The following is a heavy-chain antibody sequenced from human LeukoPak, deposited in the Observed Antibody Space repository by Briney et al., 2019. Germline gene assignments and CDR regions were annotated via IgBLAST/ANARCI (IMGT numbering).Heavy chain of an antibody. CDR3: ARARFDSSGYHPRYYFDY. V-gene: IGHV1-69*13. D-gene: IGHD3-22*01. J-gene: IGHJ4*02. CDR2: IIPIFGTA. Sequence: ASVKVSCKASGGTFSSYAISWVRQAPGQGLERMGGIIPIFGTANYAQKFQGRVTITADESTSTAYMELSSLRAEDTAVYYCARARFDSSGYHPRYYFDYWGQGTLVTVSS. CDR1: GGTFSSYA.